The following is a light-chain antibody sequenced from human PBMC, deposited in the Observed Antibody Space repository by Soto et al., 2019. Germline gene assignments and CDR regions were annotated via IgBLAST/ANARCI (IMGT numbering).Light chain of an antibody. Sequence: EIQMTQSPSTLSASVGDRVTITCRASQTISTLLAWYQQKPGKAPNLLIHLASTLKSGVPSRFSGSGSGTEFTLTISSLQPDDFATYYCQQYSSYPLTFGGGTEVEI. CDR1: QTISTL. CDR3: QQYSSYPLT. V-gene: IGKV1-5*03. CDR2: LAS. J-gene: IGKJ4*01.